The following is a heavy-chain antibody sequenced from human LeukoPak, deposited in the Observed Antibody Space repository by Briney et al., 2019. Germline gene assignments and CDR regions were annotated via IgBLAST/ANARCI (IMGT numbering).Heavy chain of an antibody. Sequence: SETLSLTCAVYGGSFSGYYWSWIRQPPGKGLEWIGEINHSGSTNYNPSLKSRVTISVDTSKNQFSLKLSSVTAADTAVYYCARRLIVVVPAAFDYWGQGTLATVSS. D-gene: IGHD2-2*01. CDR2: INHSGST. CDR1: GGSFSGYY. V-gene: IGHV4-34*01. CDR3: ARRLIVVVPAAFDY. J-gene: IGHJ4*02.